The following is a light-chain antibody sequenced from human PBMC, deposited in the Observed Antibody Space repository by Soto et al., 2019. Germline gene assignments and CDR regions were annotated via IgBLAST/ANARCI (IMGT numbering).Light chain of an antibody. Sequence: DIVMTQSPLSLPVTPGEPASISCRSSQSLLHSDGYNYLDWYLQKPGQSPQLLICLGSNRASGVPDRFSGSGSGTDFTLTISRVEAEDFGVYYCMQALQTPWTFDQGTHVEVK. V-gene: IGKV2-28*01. CDR2: LGS. CDR1: QSLLHSDGYNY. J-gene: IGKJ1*01. CDR3: MQALQTPWT.